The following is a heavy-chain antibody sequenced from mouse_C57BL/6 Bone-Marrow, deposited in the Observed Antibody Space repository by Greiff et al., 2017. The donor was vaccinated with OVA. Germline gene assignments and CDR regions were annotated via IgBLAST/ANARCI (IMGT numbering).Heavy chain of an antibody. J-gene: IGHJ1*03. CDR2: IHPNSGST. V-gene: IGHV1-64*01. D-gene: IGHD1-1*01. CDR1: GYTFTSYW. CDR3: ARGVYYYGSSFHWYCDV. Sequence: QVQLQQPGAELVKPGASVKLSCKASGYTFTSYWMHWVKQRPGQGLEWIGMIHPNSGSTNYNEKFKSKATLTVDKSSSTAYMQLSSLTSEDSAVYYCARGVYYYGSSFHWYCDVWGTGTTVTVSS.